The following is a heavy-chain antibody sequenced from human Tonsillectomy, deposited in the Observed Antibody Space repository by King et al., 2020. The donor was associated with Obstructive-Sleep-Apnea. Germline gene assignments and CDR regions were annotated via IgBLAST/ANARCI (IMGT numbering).Heavy chain of an antibody. CDR1: GFTFRSYA. CDR3: ATDGGWPSLNYGMDV. Sequence: QLVQSGGGVVQPGRSLRLSCEASGFTFRSYAMHWVRQAPGKGLEWVAVISYDGSNKDYANSVKGRFTISRDNSKNTLYLQMNSLRAEDTAVYYCATDGGWPSLNYGMDVWGQGTTVTVSS. V-gene: IGHV3-30*04. CDR2: ISYDGSNK. D-gene: IGHD6-19*01. J-gene: IGHJ6*02.